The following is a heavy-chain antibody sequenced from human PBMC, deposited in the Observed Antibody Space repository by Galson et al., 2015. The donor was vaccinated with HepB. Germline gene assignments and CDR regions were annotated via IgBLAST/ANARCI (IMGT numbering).Heavy chain of an antibody. CDR3: ARSPGDY. CDR2: IKRDGSEK. Sequence: SLRLSCAASGFTLSNYWMSWVRQTPGKGLEWVANIKRDGSEKYYLDSVRGRFTISRDNAKNSLYLQMNSLRVEDTAVYYCARSPGDYWGQGTLVTVSS. V-gene: IGHV3-7*03. CDR1: GFTLSNYW. J-gene: IGHJ4*02.